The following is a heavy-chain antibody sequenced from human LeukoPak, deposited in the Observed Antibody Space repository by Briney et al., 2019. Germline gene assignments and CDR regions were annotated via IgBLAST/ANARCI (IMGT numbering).Heavy chain of an antibody. D-gene: IGHD3-9*01. CDR1: RFTFSSYG. V-gene: IGHV3-30*03. CDR2: ISYDGNKK. Sequence: GGSLRLSCAASRFTFSSYGILWVRQAPGKGLDWVAIISYDGNKKYYADSVKGRFTISRDNSKNTLYLQMNSLRAEDTAVYYCARVGDPYYDILTGYPLDVWGKGTTVTISS. CDR3: ARVGDPYYDILTGYPLDV. J-gene: IGHJ6*04.